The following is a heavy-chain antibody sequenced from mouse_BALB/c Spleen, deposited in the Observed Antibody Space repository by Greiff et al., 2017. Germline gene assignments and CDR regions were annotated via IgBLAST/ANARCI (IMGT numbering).Heavy chain of an antibody. V-gene: IGHV2-9-2*01. CDR1: GFSLTSYD. J-gene: IGHJ3*01. CDR2: IWTGGGT. D-gene: IGHD2-3*01. Sequence: QVQLKESGPGLVAPSQSLSITCTVSGFSLTSYDISWIRQPPGKGLEWLGVIWTGGGTNYNSAFMSRLSISKDNSKSQVFLKMNSLQTDDTAIYCCVRGGGGYYEGDWFAYWGQGTLVTVSA. CDR3: VRGGGGYYEGDWFAY.